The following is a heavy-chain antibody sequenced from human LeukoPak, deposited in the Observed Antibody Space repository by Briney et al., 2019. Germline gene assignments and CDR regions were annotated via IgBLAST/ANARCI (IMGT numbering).Heavy chain of an antibody. CDR1: VFPFSDYF. V-gene: IGHV3-30-3*01. J-gene: IGHJ4*02. CDR2: ISYDGNNK. D-gene: IGHD3-10*01. Sequence: GGSLRLSCAASVFPFSDYFMHWVRQAPGKGVEGVGIISYDGNNKIYADPVKVRFIFSRDNSKNTLYLQMNSLRPEDTAVYYCARDTGGPYNWGQGTLVTVSS. CDR3: ARDTGGPYN.